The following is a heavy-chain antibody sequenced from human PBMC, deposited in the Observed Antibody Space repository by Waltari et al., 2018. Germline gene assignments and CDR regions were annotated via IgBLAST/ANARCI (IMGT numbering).Heavy chain of an antibody. CDR2: VYKGGGARTT. Sequence: QVQLQESGPGLVKPSEPLSLTCSVSGYSISSGYYWGWIRQSPGKGLEWIGSVYKGGGARTTLYNKSLDNRLILSVDTSKNQFSLKLYSVTAADTAIYYCARVVYYFDAWGQGILVTVSS. CDR1: GYSISSGYY. CDR3: ARVVYYFDA. V-gene: IGHV4-38-2*02. J-gene: IGHJ4*02.